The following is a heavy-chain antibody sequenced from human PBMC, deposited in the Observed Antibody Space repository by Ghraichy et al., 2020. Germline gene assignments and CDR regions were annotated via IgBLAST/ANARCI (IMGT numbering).Heavy chain of an antibody. V-gene: IGHV3-30*02. D-gene: IGHD3-22*01. Sequence: GGSLRLSCAASGFTFSAYGTHWVRQAPGKGLEWVAFIHYDGSKKYYADSVKGRFTISRDNSKNTLYLQMNSLRSEDTAIYYCAKGMGEYDSSGYVGIHYWGQGTLVTVSS. J-gene: IGHJ4*02. CDR1: GFTFSAYG. CDR3: AKGMGEYDSSGYVGIHY. CDR2: IHYDGSKK.